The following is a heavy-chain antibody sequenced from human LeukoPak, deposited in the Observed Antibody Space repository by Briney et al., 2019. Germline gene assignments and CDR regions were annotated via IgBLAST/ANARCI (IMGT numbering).Heavy chain of an antibody. CDR3: ARVWYSYSYFDY. J-gene: IGHJ4*02. CDR1: GYTFTGYY. D-gene: IGHD5-18*01. Sequence: ASVKVSCKASGYTFTGYYMHWVRQAPGQGLEWMGRINPNSGGTNYAQKFQGRVTMTRDTSISTAYMELSRLRSDDTAVYYCARVWYSYSYFDYWGQGTLVTVSS. V-gene: IGHV1-2*06. CDR2: INPNSGGT.